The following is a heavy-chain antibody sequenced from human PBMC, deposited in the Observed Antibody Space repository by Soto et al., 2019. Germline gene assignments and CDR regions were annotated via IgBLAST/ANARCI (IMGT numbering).Heavy chain of an antibody. CDR3: ARDRTSRDYGDYELGH. CDR2: ISAYNGNT. D-gene: IGHD4-17*01. V-gene: IGHV1-18*01. J-gene: IGHJ4*02. Sequence: ASVKVSCKASGYTFTSYGISWVRQAPGQGLEWMGWISAYNGNTNSAQKFQGRVTMTTDAFTTTAHMELRSLRSDDTAVYYCARDRTSRDYGDYELGHWGQGTLVTVSS. CDR1: GYTFTSYG.